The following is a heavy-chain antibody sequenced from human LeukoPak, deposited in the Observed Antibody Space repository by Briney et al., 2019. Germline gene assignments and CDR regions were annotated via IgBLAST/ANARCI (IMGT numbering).Heavy chain of an antibody. V-gene: IGHV1-8*03. Sequence: GASVKVSCKASGYTFTSYDINWVRKATGPGLEWMGWMNPNSGNTGYAQKFQGRVTITRNTSISTAYMELSSLRSEDTAVDYCARGRPRGRYCSSTSCPADFDYWGQGTRVTVSS. D-gene: IGHD2-2*01. CDR3: ARGRPRGRYCSSTSCPADFDY. CDR2: MNPNSGNT. J-gene: IGHJ4*02. CDR1: GYTFTSYD.